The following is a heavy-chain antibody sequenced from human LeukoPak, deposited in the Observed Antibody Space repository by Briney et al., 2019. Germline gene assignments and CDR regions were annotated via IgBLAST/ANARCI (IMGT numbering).Heavy chain of an antibody. J-gene: IGHJ4*02. V-gene: IGHV1-46*01. CDR1: GYTFTYYY. D-gene: IGHD2-2*01. CDR2: INPSGGST. Sequence: GASVKVSCKASGYTFTYYYMYWVRQAPGQGLEWMGMINPSGGSTNYAQKFQGRVTMTRDTCTSTVYMELSSLRSEDTAVYYCARQGASSTHCYFDYWGQGTLVTVSS. CDR3: ARQGASSTHCYFDY.